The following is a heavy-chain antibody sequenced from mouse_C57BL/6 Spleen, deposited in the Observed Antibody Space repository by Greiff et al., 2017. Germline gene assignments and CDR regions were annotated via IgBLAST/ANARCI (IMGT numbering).Heavy chain of an antibody. J-gene: IGHJ1*03. D-gene: IGHD2-1*01. CDR2: INPSSGYT. Sequence: VQLQQSGAELAKPGASVKLSCKASGYTFTSYWMHWVKQRPGQGLEWIGYINPSSGYTKYNQKFKDKATLTADTSSSTAYMQLSSLTYEDSAVYYCASTSLLEGYFDVWGTGTTVTVSS. CDR3: ASTSLLEGYFDV. V-gene: IGHV1-7*01. CDR1: GYTFTSYW.